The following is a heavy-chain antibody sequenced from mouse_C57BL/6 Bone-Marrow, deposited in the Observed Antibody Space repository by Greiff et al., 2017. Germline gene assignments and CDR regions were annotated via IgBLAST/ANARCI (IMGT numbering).Heavy chain of an antibody. CDR2: INPSSGYT. CDR3: ARHDIYSYTCAY. CDR1: GYTFTSYT. J-gene: IGHJ3*01. D-gene: IGHD2-1*01. V-gene: IGHV1-4*01. Sequence: VQGVESGAELARPGASVKMSCKASGYTFTSYTMHWVKQRPGQGLEWIGYINPSSGYTKYNQKFKDKATLTADKSSSTAYMQLSSLTSEDSAVYYCARHDIYSYTCAYWGQGTLVTVSA.